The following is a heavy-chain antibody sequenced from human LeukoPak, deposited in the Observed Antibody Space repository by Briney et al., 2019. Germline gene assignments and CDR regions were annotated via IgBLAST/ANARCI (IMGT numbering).Heavy chain of an antibody. J-gene: IGHJ4*02. V-gene: IGHV3-30-3*01. CDR1: GFTFSSYA. CDR2: ISYDGSNK. Sequence: GGSLRLSCAASGFTFSSYAMHWVRQAPGKGLEWVAVISYDGSNKYYADSVKGRFTISRDNSKNTLYLQMNSLRAEDTAVYYCARTPQGGWLVRGCFDYWGREPWSPSPQ. CDR3: ARTPQGGWLVRGCFDY. D-gene: IGHD6-19*01.